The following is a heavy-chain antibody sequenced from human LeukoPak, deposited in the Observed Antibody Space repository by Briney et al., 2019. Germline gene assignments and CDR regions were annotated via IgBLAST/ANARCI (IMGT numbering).Heavy chain of an antibody. CDR3: ARDLITMVRGVIIYYGMDV. J-gene: IGHJ6*04. D-gene: IGHD3-10*01. CDR2: ISYDGSNK. CDR1: GFTFSSYA. V-gene: IGHV3-30*04. Sequence: PGRSLRLSCAASGFTFSSYAMHWVRQAPGKGLEWVAVISYDGSNKYYADSVKGRFTIPRDNSKNTLYLQMNSLRAEDTAVYYCARDLITMVRGVIIYYGMDVWGKGTTVTVSS.